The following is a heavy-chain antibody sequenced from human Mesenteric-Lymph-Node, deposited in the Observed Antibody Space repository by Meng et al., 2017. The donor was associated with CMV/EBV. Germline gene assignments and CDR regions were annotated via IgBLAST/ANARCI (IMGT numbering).Heavy chain of an antibody. V-gene: IGHV1-69*01. CDR2: IIPIFGTA. J-gene: IGHJ4*02. CDR3: ARELSTFRYFDY. D-gene: IGHD5/OR15-5a*01. Sequence: CKASGATFSSYAISWVRQAPGQGLEWMGGIIPIFGTANYAQKFQGRVTITADESTSTAYMELSSLRSEDTAVYYCARELSTFRYFDYWGQGTLVTVSS. CDR1: GATFSSYA.